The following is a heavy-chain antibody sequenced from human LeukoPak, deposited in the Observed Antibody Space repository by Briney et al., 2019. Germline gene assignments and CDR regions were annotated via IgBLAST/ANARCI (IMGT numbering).Heavy chain of an antibody. CDR2: ISGSGGAI. J-gene: IGHJ4*02. CDR1: GVTFTTYE. D-gene: IGHD2-2*01. CDR3: ARRYCSSTSCTLDY. V-gene: IGHV3-48*03. Sequence: GGSLRLSCATSGVTFTTYELNWVCQALGKGLEWVSHISGSGGAIYYADSVKGRFTISRDTAKNSLYLQMSSLRVEDTAVYYCARRYCSSTSCTLDYWGQGTLVTVSS.